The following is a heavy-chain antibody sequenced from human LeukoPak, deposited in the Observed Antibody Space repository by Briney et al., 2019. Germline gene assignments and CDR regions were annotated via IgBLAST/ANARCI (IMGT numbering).Heavy chain of an antibody. V-gene: IGHV4-34*01. J-gene: IGHJ3*02. CDR2: INHSGST. CDR1: GGSFSDYY. CDR3: ARTTVTHEDTSDI. D-gene: IGHD4-17*01. Sequence: SETLSLTCAVYGGSFSDYYWTWIRQVPGKGLEWIGEINHSGSTNYNPSLKSRVTMSIDTSKKQFPLKLSSVTAADTAVYYSARTTVTHEDTSDIWGQGTMVTVSS.